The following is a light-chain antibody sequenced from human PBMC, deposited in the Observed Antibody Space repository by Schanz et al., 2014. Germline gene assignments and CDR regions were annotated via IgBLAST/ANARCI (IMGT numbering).Light chain of an antibody. J-gene: IGKJ4*01. V-gene: IGKV3-15*01. CDR3: QQYLNRPPT. CDR1: QSVSSSY. CDR2: GAS. Sequence: EIVLTQSPGTLSLSPGERATLSCRASQSVSSSYLAWYQQKPGQAPRLLIYGASTRATDIPARFSGSGSGTEFTLTISSLQSEDVAVYYCQQYLNRPPTFGGGTRVEIK.